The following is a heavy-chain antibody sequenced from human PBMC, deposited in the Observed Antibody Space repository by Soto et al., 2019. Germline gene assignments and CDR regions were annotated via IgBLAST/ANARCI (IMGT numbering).Heavy chain of an antibody. CDR3: ARPLRYCSSTSCYTSGMDV. V-gene: IGHV5-10-1*01. Sequence: GESLKISCKGSGYSFTSYWISWVRQMPGKGLEWMGRIDPSDSYTNYSPSFQGHVTISADKSISTAYLQWSSLKASDTAMYYCARPLRYCSSTSCYTSGMDVWGQGTTVTVSS. J-gene: IGHJ6*02. CDR1: GYSFTSYW. D-gene: IGHD2-2*02. CDR2: IDPSDSYT.